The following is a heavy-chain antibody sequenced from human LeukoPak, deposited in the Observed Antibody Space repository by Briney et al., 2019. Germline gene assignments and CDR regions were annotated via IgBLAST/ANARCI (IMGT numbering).Heavy chain of an antibody. CDR1: GFTFSSYT. Sequence: PGGSLRLSCAASGFTFSSYTMNWVRQAPGKGLEWVSSISSSGSYTYYTDSLKGRFTISRDNAKNSLYLQMNSLRAEDTAVYYCARDNSPEIAAAGDFDYWGQGTLVTVSS. V-gene: IGHV3-21*01. D-gene: IGHD6-13*01. J-gene: IGHJ4*02. CDR2: ISSSGSYT. CDR3: ARDNSPEIAAAGDFDY.